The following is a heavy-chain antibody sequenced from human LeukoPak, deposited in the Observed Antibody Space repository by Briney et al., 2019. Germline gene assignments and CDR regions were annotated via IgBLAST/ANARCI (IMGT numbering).Heavy chain of an antibody. CDR1: GGSFSGYY. Sequence: SETLSLTCAVYGGSFSGYYWSWIRRPPGKGLEWIGEINHSGSTNYNPSLKSRVTISVDTSKNQFSLKLSSVTAADTAVYYCASQGDTAMVTGPYYYYIDVWGKGTTVTISS. CDR3: ASQGDTAMVTGPYYYYIDV. V-gene: IGHV4-34*01. D-gene: IGHD5-18*01. J-gene: IGHJ6*03. CDR2: INHSGST.